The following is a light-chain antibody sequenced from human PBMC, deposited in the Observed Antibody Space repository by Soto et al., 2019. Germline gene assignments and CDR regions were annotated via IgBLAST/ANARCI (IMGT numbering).Light chain of an antibody. CDR1: QSVNSN. CDR3: QQYSNWPPLT. CDR2: GAS. Sequence: EIVMTQSPATLSVSPGERATLSCRASQSVNSNLAWYQQKPGQAPRLLIYGASTRATGIPARFSGSGSGTEFTLTISSLQSEDFAVYYCQQYSNWPPLTFGQGTKLEIK. V-gene: IGKV3-15*01. J-gene: IGKJ2*01.